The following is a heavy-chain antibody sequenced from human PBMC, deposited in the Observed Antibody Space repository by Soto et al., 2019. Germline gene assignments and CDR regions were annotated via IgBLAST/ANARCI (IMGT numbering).Heavy chain of an antibody. V-gene: IGHV4-39*01. J-gene: IGHJ4*02. CDR3: ARHAIGYCCGGSCYSDY. CDR1: GGSISSSSYY. Sequence: SETLSLTCTVSGGSISSSSYYWGWIRQPPGKGLEWIGSIYYSGSTYYNPSLKSRVTISVDTSKNQFSLKLSSVTAADTAVYYCARHAIGYCCGGSCYSDYWGQGTLVTVSS. D-gene: IGHD2-15*01. CDR2: IYYSGST.